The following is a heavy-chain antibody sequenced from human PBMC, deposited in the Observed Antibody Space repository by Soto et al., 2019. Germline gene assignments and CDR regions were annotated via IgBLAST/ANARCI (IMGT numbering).Heavy chain of an antibody. CDR1: GFTFSSYA. V-gene: IGHV3-23*01. J-gene: IGHJ6*02. Sequence: GSLRLSCAASGFTFSSYAMSWVRQAPGKGLEWVSAISGSGGSTYYADSVKGRFTISRDNSKNTLYLQMNSLRAEDTAVYYCASKETHYYYGMDVWGQGTKVTVYS. CDR3: ASKETHYYYGMDV. CDR2: ISGSGGST.